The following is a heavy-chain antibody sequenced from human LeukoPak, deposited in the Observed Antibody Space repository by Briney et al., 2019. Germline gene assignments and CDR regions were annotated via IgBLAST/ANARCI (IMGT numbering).Heavy chain of an antibody. CDR2: IYHSGST. Sequence: PSETLSLTCTVSGGSISSGGYYWSWIRQPPGKGLEWIGYIYHSGSTYYNPSLKSRVTISVDKSKNQFSLKLSSVTAADTAVYYCAREYSGSYYWGQGTLVTVSS. CDR1: GGSISSGGYY. CDR3: AREYSGSYY. V-gene: IGHV4-30-2*01. J-gene: IGHJ4*02. D-gene: IGHD1-26*01.